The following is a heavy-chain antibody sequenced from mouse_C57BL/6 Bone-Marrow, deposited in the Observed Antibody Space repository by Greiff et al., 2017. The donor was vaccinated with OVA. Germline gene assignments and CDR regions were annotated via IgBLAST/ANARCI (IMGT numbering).Heavy chain of an antibody. CDR2: ISGGGGNT. J-gene: IGHJ4*01. Sequence: EVQVVESGGGLVKPGGSLKLSCAASGFTFSSYTMSWVRQTPEKRLEWVATISGGGGNTYYPDSVKGRFTISRDNAKNTLYLQMSSLRSEDTALYYCARQELPYAMDYWGQGTSVTVSS. V-gene: IGHV5-9*01. D-gene: IGHD1-3*01. CDR3: ARQELPYAMDY. CDR1: GFTFSSYT.